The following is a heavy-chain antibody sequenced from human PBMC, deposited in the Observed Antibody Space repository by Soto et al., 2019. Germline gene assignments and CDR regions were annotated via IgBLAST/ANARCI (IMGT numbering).Heavy chain of an antibody. Sequence: GASVKVSCKASGYTFTSYDIKWVRQATGQGLEWMGWMNPNSGNTGYAQKFQGRVTMTRNTSISTAYMELSSLRSEDTAVYYCARGDYYCSSTSCYSGWFDPWGQGTLVTVYS. CDR3: ARGDYYCSSTSCYSGWFDP. CDR2: MNPNSGNT. V-gene: IGHV1-8*01. J-gene: IGHJ5*02. CDR1: GYTFTSYD. D-gene: IGHD2-2*01.